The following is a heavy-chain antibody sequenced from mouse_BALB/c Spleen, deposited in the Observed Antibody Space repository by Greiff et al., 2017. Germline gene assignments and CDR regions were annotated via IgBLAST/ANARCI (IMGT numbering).Heavy chain of an antibody. CDR2: ISSGGSYT. Sequence: EVKVEESGGGLVKPGGSLKLSCAASGFTFSSYTMSWVRQTPEKRLEWVATISSGGSYTYYPDSVKGRFTISRDNAKNTLYLQMSSLKSEDTAMYYCTRDSPLYDGDYAMDYWGQGTSVTVSS. V-gene: IGHV5-6-4*01. J-gene: IGHJ4*01. D-gene: IGHD2-3*01. CDR3: TRDSPLYDGDYAMDY. CDR1: GFTFSSYT.